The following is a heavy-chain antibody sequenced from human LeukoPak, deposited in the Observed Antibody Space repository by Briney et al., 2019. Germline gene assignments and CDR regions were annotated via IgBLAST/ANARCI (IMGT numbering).Heavy chain of an antibody. Sequence: GGSLTLSCAATGFTYSSYSMNWVRQAPGKGLEGVAFNKRSGNPIYYADSVKGRFTISRDNAKNSLYLQMNSLRDEDTAVYYCVRDPDALDYWGPGTPVTVSS. V-gene: IGHV3-48*02. CDR3: VRDPDALDY. J-gene: IGHJ4*02. CDR1: GFTYSSYS. CDR2: NKRSGNPI.